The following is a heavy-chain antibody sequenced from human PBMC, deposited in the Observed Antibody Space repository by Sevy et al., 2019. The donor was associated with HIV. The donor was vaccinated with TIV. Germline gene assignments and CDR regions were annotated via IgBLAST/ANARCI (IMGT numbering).Heavy chain of an antibody. J-gene: IGHJ4*02. Sequence: ASVKVSCKASGYTFTGYYMHCVRQAPGQGLEWMGWINPNSGGTNYAQKFQGRVTMTRDTSISTAYMELSRLRSDDTAVYYCARDRESWSGYHNWGQRTLVTVSS. CDR1: GYTFTGYY. D-gene: IGHD3-3*01. CDR2: INPNSGGT. V-gene: IGHV1-2*02. CDR3: ARDRESWSGYHN.